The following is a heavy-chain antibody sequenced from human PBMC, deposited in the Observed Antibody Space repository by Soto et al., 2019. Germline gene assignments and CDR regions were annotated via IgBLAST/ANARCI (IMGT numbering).Heavy chain of an antibody. D-gene: IGHD1-26*01. Sequence: ASVKVSCAAYGYTFTTYGIAWVRQAPGQGLEWMGWISVSNGNTNYAQKFQGRVTMTADTSTNTGYMEMRSLRSDDTAVYYCARGPPVGAVFDPWGQGTLVTVSS. CDR2: ISVSNGNT. CDR1: GYTFTTYG. V-gene: IGHV1-18*01. J-gene: IGHJ5*02. CDR3: ARGPPVGAVFDP.